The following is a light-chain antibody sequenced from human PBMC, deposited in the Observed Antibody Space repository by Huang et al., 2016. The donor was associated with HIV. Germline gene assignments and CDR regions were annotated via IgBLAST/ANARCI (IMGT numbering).Light chain of an antibody. CDR1: QSISSY. V-gene: IGKV1-39*01. CDR2: AAS. J-gene: IGKJ2*01. Sequence: DIQMTQSPSSLSASVGDRVTIPCRASQSISSYLNWYQQKQGKAPKPLIYAASSLQSGVPSRFSGSGSGTDFTLTISSLQPEDFATYYCQQSYSTPDMYTFGQGTKLEIK. CDR3: QQSYSTPDMYT.